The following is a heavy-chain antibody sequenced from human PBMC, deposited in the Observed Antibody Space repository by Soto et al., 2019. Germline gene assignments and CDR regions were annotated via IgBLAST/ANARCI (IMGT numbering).Heavy chain of an antibody. J-gene: IGHJ4*02. CDR2: IYYSGST. D-gene: IGHD2-8*01. Sequence: QVQLQESGPGLVKPSETLSLTCTVSGGSISSYYWSWIRQPAGKGLEWIGYIYYSGSTSYNPSLRSRVTISVDSSKNQFSLKLSSVTAADTAVYYCARRYAGNFDYWGQGTLVTVSS. CDR3: ARRYAGNFDY. CDR1: GGSISSYY. V-gene: IGHV4-59*01.